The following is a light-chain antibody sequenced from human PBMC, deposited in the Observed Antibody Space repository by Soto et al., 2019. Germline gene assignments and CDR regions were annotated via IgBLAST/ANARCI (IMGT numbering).Light chain of an antibody. J-gene: IGKJ4*01. CDR2: DAS. Sequence: DIQMTQSPSTLSASVGDRVTITCRASQTITTWLAWYQQKPGKAPKLLIYDASTLESGVPSRFSGSGFGTEFSLTISSLQPDDSATYYCQQTSSVSVTFGGGTKVDIK. V-gene: IGKV1-5*01. CDR1: QTITTW. CDR3: QQTSSVSVT.